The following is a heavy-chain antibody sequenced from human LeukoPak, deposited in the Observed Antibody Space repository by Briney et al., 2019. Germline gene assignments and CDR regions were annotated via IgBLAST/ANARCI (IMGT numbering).Heavy chain of an antibody. CDR1: GFTSSSDA. Sequence: GGSLRLSCAASGFTSSSDAMHWDRQAPGKGLEWVAVISYDGSNKYYADSVKGRFTISRDNSKNTLYLQMNSLRAEDTAVYYCARDDGSGSDGFDYWGQGTLVTVSS. CDR3: ARDDGSGSDGFDY. J-gene: IGHJ4*02. CDR2: ISYDGSNK. D-gene: IGHD3-10*01. V-gene: IGHV3-30*01.